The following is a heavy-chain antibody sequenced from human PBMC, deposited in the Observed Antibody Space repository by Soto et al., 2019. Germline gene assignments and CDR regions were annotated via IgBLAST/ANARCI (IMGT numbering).Heavy chain of an antibody. J-gene: IGHJ6*02. CDR1: GFTFSSYG. D-gene: IGHD6-13*01. Sequence: QVQLVESGGGVVQPGRSLRLSCAASGFTFSSYGMHWVRQAPGKGLEWVAVISYDGSNKYYADSVKGRFTISRDNSKNTLYLQMNSLRAEDTAVYYCAKDKAGKAYRGGMDVWGQGTTVTVSS. CDR2: ISYDGSNK. CDR3: AKDKAGKAYRGGMDV. V-gene: IGHV3-30*18.